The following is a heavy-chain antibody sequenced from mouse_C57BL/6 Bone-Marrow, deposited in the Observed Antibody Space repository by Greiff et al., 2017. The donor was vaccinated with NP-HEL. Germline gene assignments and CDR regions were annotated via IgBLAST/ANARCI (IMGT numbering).Heavy chain of an antibody. J-gene: IGHJ4*01. V-gene: IGHV5-16*01. CDR2: INYDGSST. Sequence: EVMLVESEGGLVQPGSSMKLSCTASGFTFSDYYMAWVRQVPEKGLEWVANINYDGSSTYYLDSLQSRFNISRDNAKNILYLQMSSLKSEDTATYYCAREGGLRRRTYAMDYWGQGTSVTVSS. D-gene: IGHD2-4*01. CDR3: AREGGLRRRTYAMDY. CDR1: GFTFSDYY.